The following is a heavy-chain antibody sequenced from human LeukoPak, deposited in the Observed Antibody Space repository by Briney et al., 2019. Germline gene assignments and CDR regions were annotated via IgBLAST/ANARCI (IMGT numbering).Heavy chain of an antibody. CDR2: ISWDGGST. V-gene: IGHV3-43D*04. CDR1: GFTFDDYA. Sequence: GGSLRLSCAASGFTFDDYAMHWVRHATGKGLEWVSLISWDGGSTYYADSVKGRFTISRDNSKNSLYLQMNSLRAEDTALYYCAKGGWTPYYYFDYWGQGTLVTVSS. J-gene: IGHJ4*02. D-gene: IGHD6-19*01. CDR3: AKGGWTPYYYFDY.